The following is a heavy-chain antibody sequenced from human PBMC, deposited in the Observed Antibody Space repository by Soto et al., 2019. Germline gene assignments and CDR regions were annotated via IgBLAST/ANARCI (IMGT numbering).Heavy chain of an antibody. D-gene: IGHD3-22*01. CDR2: IIPIFGTA. J-gene: IGHJ4*02. V-gene: IGHV1-69*01. CDR1: GGTFSSYA. CDR3: AREGASGSHIGY. Sequence: QVQLVQSGAEVKKPGSSVKVSCKASGGTFSSYAISWVRQAPGQGLEWMGGIIPIFGTANYAQKFQGRVTITADEATSTAYMELSSMRSEDTAVYYCAREGASGSHIGYWGQGTLVTVSS.